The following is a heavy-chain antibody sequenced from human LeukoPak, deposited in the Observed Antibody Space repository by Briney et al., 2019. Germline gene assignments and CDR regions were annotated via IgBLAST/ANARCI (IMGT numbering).Heavy chain of an antibody. J-gene: IGHJ5*02. V-gene: IGHV4-34*01. CDR1: GGSFSGYY. CDR3: AREAIVVPAALNLSWFDP. CDR2: INHSGST. D-gene: IGHD2-2*01. Sequence: SETLSLTCAVYGGSFSGYYWSWIRQPPGKGLGWIGEINHSGSTNYNPSLKSRVTISVDTSKNQFSLKLSSVTAADTAVYYCAREAIVVPAALNLSWFDPWGQGTLVTVSS.